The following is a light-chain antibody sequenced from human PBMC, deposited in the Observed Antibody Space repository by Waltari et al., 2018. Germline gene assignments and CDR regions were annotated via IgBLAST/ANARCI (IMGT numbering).Light chain of an antibody. V-gene: IGKV3D-15*01. Sequence: VMTQSPATLFLSPGEGATLSCRASQSISRPVAWYHQKSGQAPRLLIFDASARATGIPARFSGSGSGTEFTLTISSLQSEDVGVYYCQQYNNWPPLTFGGGTKVEIK. CDR3: QQYNNWPPLT. J-gene: IGKJ4*01. CDR1: QSISRP. CDR2: DAS.